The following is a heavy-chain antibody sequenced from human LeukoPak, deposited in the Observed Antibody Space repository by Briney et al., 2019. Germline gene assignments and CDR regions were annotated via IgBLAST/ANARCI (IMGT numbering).Heavy chain of an antibody. CDR1: GGSVSSYY. CDR3: ARAYVGPDAFDI. CDR2: IYYGGST. J-gene: IGHJ3*02. V-gene: IGHV4-59*02. Sequence: PSETLSLTCTVSGGSVSSYYWSWIRQPPGKGLEWIGYIYYGGSTNYNPSLKSRVTISVDTSKNQFSLKLSSVTAADTAVYYCARAYVGPDAFDIWGQGTMVTVSS. D-gene: IGHD3-10*01.